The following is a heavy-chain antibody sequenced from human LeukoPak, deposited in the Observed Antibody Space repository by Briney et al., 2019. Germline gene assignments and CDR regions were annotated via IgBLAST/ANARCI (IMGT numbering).Heavy chain of an antibody. Sequence: PGGSLRLSCAASGFTFSSFGMHWVRQAPGKGLEWVAVIWYDASNKYYADSVKGRFTISRDNSNNTLYLQMNSLRDDDTAVYYCVRGVGVSRFNYLDSWGQGTLVIVSS. CDR3: VRGVGVSRFNYLDS. CDR2: IWYDASNK. J-gene: IGHJ4*02. D-gene: IGHD6-13*01. V-gene: IGHV3-33*08. CDR1: GFTFSSFG.